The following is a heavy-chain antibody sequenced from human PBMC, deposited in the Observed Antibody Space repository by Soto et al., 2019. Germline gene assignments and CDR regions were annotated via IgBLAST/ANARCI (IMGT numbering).Heavy chain of an antibody. CDR2: IYYSGST. Sequence: SETLSLTCTVSGGSISSYYWSWIRQPPGKGLEWIGYIYYSGSTNYNPSLKSRVNISVDTSKNQFSLKLSSVTAADTAVYYCARSSIWGYFDYWGQGTLVTVSS. CDR3: ARSSIWGYFDY. D-gene: IGHD3-16*01. CDR1: GGSISSYY. J-gene: IGHJ4*02. V-gene: IGHV4-59*08.